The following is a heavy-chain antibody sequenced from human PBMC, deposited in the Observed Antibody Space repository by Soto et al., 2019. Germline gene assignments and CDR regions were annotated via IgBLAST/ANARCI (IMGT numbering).Heavy chain of an antibody. CDR3: ASKVNY. V-gene: IGHV3-48*03. D-gene: IGHD3-22*01. Sequence: PGGSLRLSCAASGLTFSNYEMNWVRQAPGKGLEWVTYISAGGDKKYYADYVEGRFTISRDNAKNSLYLQMNSLRAEDTAIYYCASKVNYWGQGTLVTVSS. J-gene: IGHJ4*02. CDR2: ISAGGDKK. CDR1: GLTFSNYE.